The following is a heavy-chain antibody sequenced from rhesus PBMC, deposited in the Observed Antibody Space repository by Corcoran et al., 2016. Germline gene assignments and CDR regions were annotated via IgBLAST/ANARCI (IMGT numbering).Heavy chain of an antibody. J-gene: IGHJ4*01. CDR3: AKEGYGWEPPY. CDR2: INSGGGST. D-gene: IGHD1-44*02. V-gene: IGHV3S5*01. Sequence: EVQLVETGGGLVQPGGSLKLSCAASGFTFSSYGMSWVRQAPGKGLEWVSAINSGGGSTYYADSVKGRFTISRDNPKNTLSLQMNSLRAEDTAVYYCAKEGYGWEPPYWGQGVLVTVSS. CDR1: GFTFSSYG.